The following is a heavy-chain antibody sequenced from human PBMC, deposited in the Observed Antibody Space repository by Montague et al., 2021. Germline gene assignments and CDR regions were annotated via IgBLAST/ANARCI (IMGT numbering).Heavy chain of an antibody. CDR1: RFTFSGYA. CDR3: AKNRAAPGRSSFDY. V-gene: IGHV3-23*01. J-gene: IGHJ4*02. CDR2: TSATGGGT. Sequence: SLRLSCVASRFTFSGYAMSWVRQAPGKGLEWVSGTSATGGGTFYADSVKGRFIISRDNSKNTLFLQMNSLRADDTAVYYCAKNRAAPGRSSFDYWGQGTLVTVSS. D-gene: IGHD6-13*01.